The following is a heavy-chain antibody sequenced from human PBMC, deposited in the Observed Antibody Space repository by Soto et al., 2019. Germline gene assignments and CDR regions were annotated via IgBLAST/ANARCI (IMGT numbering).Heavy chain of an antibody. V-gene: IGHV3-23*01. CDR2: ISGSGGST. CDR1: GFTFSSYA. CDR3: AKEAIVAAGVGNCFDP. J-gene: IGHJ5*02. Sequence: VQLLESGGGLVQPGGSLRLSCAASGFTFSSYAISWVRQAPGKGLEWVSTISGSGGSTYYADSVKVRFTISRDSSKNTLYLQMNSLRAEDTAIYYCAKEAIVAAGVGNCFDPWGQGTLVTVSS. D-gene: IGHD6-13*01.